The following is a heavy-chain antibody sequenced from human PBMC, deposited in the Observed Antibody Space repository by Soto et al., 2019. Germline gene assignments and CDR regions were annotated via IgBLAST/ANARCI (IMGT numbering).Heavy chain of an antibody. V-gene: IGHV3-48*01. CDR1: GSTFSDYS. J-gene: IGHJ1*01. CDR3: VRAECTSCFGFRH. D-gene: IGHD3-3*01. CDR2: INGDGGAR. Sequence: GGSLRLSCAASGSTFSDYSVDWVRQTPGKELEWVSYINGDGGARYYADSVKGRFTISRDGANNSAYLQMTSLRAEDTALYYCVRAECTSCFGFRHWGQGTLVTVSS.